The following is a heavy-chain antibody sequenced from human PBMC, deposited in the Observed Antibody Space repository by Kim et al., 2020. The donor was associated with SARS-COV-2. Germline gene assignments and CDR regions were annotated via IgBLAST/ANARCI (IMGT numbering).Heavy chain of an antibody. Sequence: SLKSRVTISVDTSKNQFSLKLSSVTAAETAVYYCARTKRITIFGVVQWFDPWGQGTLVTVSS. CDR3: ARTKRITIFGVVQWFDP. D-gene: IGHD3-3*01. V-gene: IGHV4-30-2*05. J-gene: IGHJ5*02.